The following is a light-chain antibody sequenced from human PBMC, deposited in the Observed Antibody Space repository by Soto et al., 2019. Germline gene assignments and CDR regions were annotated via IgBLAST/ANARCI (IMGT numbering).Light chain of an antibody. V-gene: IGLV1-51*01. CDR2: DKN. J-gene: IGLJ2*01. CDR3: GTWYSSLSGLV. CDR1: SSNIGNNY. Sequence: QSVLTQPPSVSAAPGQKITISCSGSSSNIGNNYVSWYQQLPGTASKLLIYDKNKRPSGIPDRFSGSKSGTSATLGITGLQTGDEADYYCGTWYSSLSGLVFGRGTKLTVL.